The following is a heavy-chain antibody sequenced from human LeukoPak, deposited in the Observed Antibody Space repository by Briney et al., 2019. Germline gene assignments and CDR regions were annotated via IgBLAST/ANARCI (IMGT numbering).Heavy chain of an antibody. CDR2: IIPIFGTA. V-gene: IGHV1-69*13. J-gene: IGHJ4*02. CDR1: GGTFSSYA. CDR3: ARCTAMVENFDY. D-gene: IGHD5-18*01. Sequence: ASVKVSCKASGGTFSSYAISWVRQAPGQGLEWMGGIIPIFGTANYAQKFQGRVTITADESTSTAYMELSSLRSEDTAVYYCARCTAMVENFDYWGQGTLVTVSS.